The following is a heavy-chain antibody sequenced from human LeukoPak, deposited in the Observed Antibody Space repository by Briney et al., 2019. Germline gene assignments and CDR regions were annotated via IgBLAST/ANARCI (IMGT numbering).Heavy chain of an antibody. CDR1: GFSFSDYY. CDR3: ARGYNPPLKGYFDY. J-gene: IGHJ4*02. Sequence: PGGSLRLSCAASGFSFSDYYMAWIRQAPGKGLEWLSYISISGNTIYYADSVRGRFTISGDNAKGSVYLQMNSLRADDTAVYYCARGYNPPLKGYFDYWGQGTLVTVSS. D-gene: IGHD5-18*01. CDR2: ISISGNTI. V-gene: IGHV3-11*01.